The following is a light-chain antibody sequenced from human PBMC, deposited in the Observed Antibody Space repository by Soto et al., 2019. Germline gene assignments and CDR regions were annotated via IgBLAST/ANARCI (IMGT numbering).Light chain of an antibody. CDR1: QSVSSNY. V-gene: IGKV3-20*01. CDR2: GAS. J-gene: IGKJ2*01. Sequence: EIVLTQSPGTLSLSPGERATLSCRASQSVSSNYLAWYQQKPGQAPRLLIYGASRGAAGIPDRFSGSGSGTDFTLTIRRLEAEDLAVYCGQQYGRSPMFIFGQGTKLEIK. CDR3: QQYGRSPMFI.